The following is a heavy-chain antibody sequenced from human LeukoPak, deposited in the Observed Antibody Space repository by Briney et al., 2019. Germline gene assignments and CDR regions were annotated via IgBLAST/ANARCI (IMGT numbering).Heavy chain of an antibody. D-gene: IGHD3-10*01. J-gene: IGHJ4*02. Sequence: SETLSLTCAVYGGSFSGYYRSWIRQPPGKGLGWIGEINHSGSTNYNPSLKSRVTISVDTSKNQFSLKLSSVTAADTAVYYCAGMVRGTYYFDYWGQGTLVTVSS. CDR2: INHSGST. CDR1: GGSFSGYY. V-gene: IGHV4-34*01. CDR3: AGMVRGTYYFDY.